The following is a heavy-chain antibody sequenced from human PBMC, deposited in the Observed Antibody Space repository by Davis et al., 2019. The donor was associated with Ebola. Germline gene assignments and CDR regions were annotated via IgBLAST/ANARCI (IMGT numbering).Heavy chain of an antibody. Sequence: MPSETLSLTCAVYGGSFSGYYWSWIRQPPGKGLEWIGEINHSGSTNYNPSLKSRVTISIDTSKNQFSLEVRSVTAADTAFYYGGRGSDAYKTGYWGQGTLVTVSS. CDR1: GGSFSGYY. CDR2: INHSGST. D-gene: IGHD5-24*01. CDR3: GRGSDAYKTGY. J-gene: IGHJ4*02. V-gene: IGHV4-34*01.